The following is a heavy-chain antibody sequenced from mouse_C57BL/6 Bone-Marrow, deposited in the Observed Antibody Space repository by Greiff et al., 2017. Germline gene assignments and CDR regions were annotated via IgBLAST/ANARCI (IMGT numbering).Heavy chain of an antibody. J-gene: IGHJ4*01. CDR2: IYPGSGST. V-gene: IGHV1-55*01. CDR3: ARRGRDGYYDAMDY. Sequence: QVQLQQPGAELVKPGASVKMSCKASGYTFTSYWIIWVKQRPGQGLEWIGDIYPGSGSTNYNEKFKSKATLTVDTSSSTAYMQLSSLTSEDSAVYYCARRGRDGYYDAMDYWGQGTSVTVSS. D-gene: IGHD2-3*01. CDR1: GYTFTSYW.